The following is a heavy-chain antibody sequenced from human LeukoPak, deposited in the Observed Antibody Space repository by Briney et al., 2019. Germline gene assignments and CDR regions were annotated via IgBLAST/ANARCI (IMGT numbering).Heavy chain of an antibody. CDR2: INHSGTT. V-gene: IGHV4-34*01. J-gene: IGHJ5*02. Sequence: SETLSLTCAVYGGSFSNYYWSWIRQPPGKGLEWIGDINHSGTTNYNSSLKSRVTISIDTSKNQFSLKLSSVTAADTAVYYCATTTTIASWFDPWGQGTLVTVSS. CDR1: GGSFSNYY. D-gene: IGHD2-21*01. CDR3: ATTTTIASWFDP.